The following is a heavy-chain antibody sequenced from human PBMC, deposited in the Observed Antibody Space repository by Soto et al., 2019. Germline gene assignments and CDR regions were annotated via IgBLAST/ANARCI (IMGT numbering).Heavy chain of an antibody. Sequence: VQLVQSGAEVKKTGSSVKVSCKASGGTFSRYTISLVRQAPGQGLEWMGRIIPMFGIANYAQKFQGRVTITADKSTSTAYMELSSLRSEDTAVYYCARGYGDSHDYWGQGTLVTVSS. V-gene: IGHV1-69*02. CDR1: GGTFSRYT. J-gene: IGHJ4*02. CDR2: IIPMFGIA. CDR3: ARGYGDSHDY. D-gene: IGHD4-17*01.